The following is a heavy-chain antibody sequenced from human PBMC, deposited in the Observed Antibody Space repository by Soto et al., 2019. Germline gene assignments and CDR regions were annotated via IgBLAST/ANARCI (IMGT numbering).Heavy chain of an antibody. J-gene: IGHJ2*01. CDR1: GFTFSSYA. V-gene: IGHV3-23*01. CDR3: AKGPRYCSSTSCYAWYFDL. Sequence: EVQLLESGGGLVQPGGSLRLSCAASGFTFSSYAMSWVRQAPGKGLEWVSAISGSGGSTYYADSVKGRFTISRDNSKNTLYLQMNSLRAEDTAVYYCAKGPRYCSSTSCYAWYFDLWGRGTLVTVSS. CDR2: ISGSGGST. D-gene: IGHD2-2*01.